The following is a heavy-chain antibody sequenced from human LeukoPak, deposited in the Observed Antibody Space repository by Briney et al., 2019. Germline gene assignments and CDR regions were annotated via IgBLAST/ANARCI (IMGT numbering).Heavy chain of an antibody. CDR1: GGSISSYY. D-gene: IGHD3-10*01. CDR3: ARESGYYGSGSYYTSDWFDP. CDR2: IYTSGST. V-gene: IGHV4-4*07. J-gene: IGHJ5*02. Sequence: SETLSLTCTVSGGSISSYYWSWIRQPAGKGLEWIGRIYTSGSTNYNPSLKSRVTMSVDTSKNQFSLKLSSVTAADTAVYYCARESGYYGSGSYYTSDWFDPWGQGTLVTVSS.